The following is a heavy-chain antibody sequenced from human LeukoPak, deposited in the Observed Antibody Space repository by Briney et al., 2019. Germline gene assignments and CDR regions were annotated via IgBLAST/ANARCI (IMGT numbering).Heavy chain of an antibody. CDR1: GFTFSSYG. Sequence: GRSLRLSCAASGFTFSSYGMHWVRQAPGKGLEGVGVIWYDGSNKYYADSVKGRFTISRDNSKNTLKLQMTILRTEDTAVYTCVRDVDTYYYYYGMDVWGQGTTVTVSS. CDR2: IWYDGSNK. D-gene: IGHD5-18*01. V-gene: IGHV3-33*01. CDR3: VRDVDTYYYYYGMDV. J-gene: IGHJ6*02.